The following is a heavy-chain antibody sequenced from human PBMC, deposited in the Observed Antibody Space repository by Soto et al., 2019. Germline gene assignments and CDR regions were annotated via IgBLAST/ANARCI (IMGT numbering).Heavy chain of an antibody. J-gene: IGHJ6*02. CDR2: MNPNSGNT. Sequence: QVQLVQSGAEVKKPGASVKVSCKASGYTFTSYDINWVRQATGQGREWMGWMNPNSGNTGYAQKFKGKVTTTRNTTISTAYMELSSLRSEDTAVYYCAREKTSYGMDVWGQGTTVTVSS. CDR3: AREKTSYGMDV. V-gene: IGHV1-8*01. CDR1: GYTFTSYD.